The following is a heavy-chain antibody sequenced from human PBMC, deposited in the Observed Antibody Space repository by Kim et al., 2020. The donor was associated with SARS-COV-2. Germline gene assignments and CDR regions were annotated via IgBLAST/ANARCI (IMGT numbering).Heavy chain of an antibody. J-gene: IGHJ5*02. CDR3: ARDLDYGDYVDGYSWFDP. CDR1: GGTFSSYA. D-gene: IGHD4-17*01. CDR2: IIPIFGTA. V-gene: IGHV1-69*13. Sequence: SVKVSCKASGGTFSSYAISWVRQAPGQGLEWMGGIIPIFGTANYAQKFQGRVTITADESTSTAYMELSSLRSEDTAVYYCARDLDYGDYVDGYSWFDPWGQGTLVTVSS.